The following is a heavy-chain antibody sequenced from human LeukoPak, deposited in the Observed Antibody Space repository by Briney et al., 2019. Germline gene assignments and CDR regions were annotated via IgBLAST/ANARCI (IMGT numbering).Heavy chain of an antibody. CDR1: GFTFSSYA. CDR3: AKAMVRGVITPSFDY. V-gene: IGHV3-23*01. CDR2: ISGSGGST. J-gene: IGHJ4*02. Sequence: GGSLRLSCAASGFTFSSYAMSWVRQAPGKGLEWVSAISGSGGSTYYADSVKGRFTIPRDNSKNTLYLQMNSLRAEDTAVYYCAKAMVRGVITPSFDYWGQGTLVTVSS. D-gene: IGHD3-10*01.